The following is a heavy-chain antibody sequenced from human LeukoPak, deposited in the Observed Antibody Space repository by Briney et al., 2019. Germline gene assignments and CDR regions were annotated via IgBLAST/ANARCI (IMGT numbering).Heavy chain of an antibody. D-gene: IGHD3-10*01. V-gene: IGHV1-46*01. CDR1: GYTFTSHY. CDR3: AKDSSGNYYNFYYFDY. CDR2: INPSGGST. J-gene: IGHJ4*02. Sequence: ASVKVSCKASGYTFTSHYMHWVRQAPGQGLEWMGIINPSGGSTNYAQKFQGRVTMTRDTSTSTVYMELSSLRSEDTAVYYCAKDSSGNYYNFYYFDYWGQGTLVTVSS.